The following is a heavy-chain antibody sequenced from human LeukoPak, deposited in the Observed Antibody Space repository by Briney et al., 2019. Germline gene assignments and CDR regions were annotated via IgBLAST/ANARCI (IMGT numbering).Heavy chain of an antibody. CDR1: GYTLTELS. V-gene: IGHV1-24*01. CDR2: FDPEDGET. CDR3: ATPTYGSGSYLDY. Sequence: ASVKVSCKVPGYTLTELSMHWVRQAPGKGLEWMGGFDPEDGETIYAQKFQGRVTMTEDTSTDTAYMELSSLRSEDTAVYYCATPTYGSGSYLDYWGQGTLVTVSS. D-gene: IGHD3-10*01. J-gene: IGHJ4*02.